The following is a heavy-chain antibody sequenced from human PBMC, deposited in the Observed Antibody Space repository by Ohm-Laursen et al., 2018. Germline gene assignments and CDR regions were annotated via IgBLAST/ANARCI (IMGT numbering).Heavy chain of an antibody. Sequence: SLRLSCAASGFTFSNNWMSWVRQAPGKGLEWTSYISETSSHIYDADSVRGRFTVARDIAKNSLYLQLNSLRVEDTAVYYCARDSSRRAREGGMDVWGQGTTVTVSS. D-gene: IGHD6-6*01. CDR2: ISETSSHI. CDR3: ARDSSRRAREGGMDV. CDR1: GFTFSNNW. V-gene: IGHV3-21*01. J-gene: IGHJ6*02.